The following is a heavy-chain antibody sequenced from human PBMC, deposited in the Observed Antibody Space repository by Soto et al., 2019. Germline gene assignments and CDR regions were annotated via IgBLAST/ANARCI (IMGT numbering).Heavy chain of an antibody. Sequence: QVQLVQSGAEVKKPGASVKVSCKASGYTFTSYGISWVRQAPGQGLDWMRWISAYNGNTKYAQKLQGRGSMTTDTATSTAYMELRSLRSDDTAVYYCASDLGAQIVDYWGQGTLVTVSS. V-gene: IGHV1-18*01. D-gene: IGHD1-26*01. CDR2: ISAYNGNT. CDR1: GYTFTSYG. J-gene: IGHJ4*02. CDR3: ASDLGAQIVDY.